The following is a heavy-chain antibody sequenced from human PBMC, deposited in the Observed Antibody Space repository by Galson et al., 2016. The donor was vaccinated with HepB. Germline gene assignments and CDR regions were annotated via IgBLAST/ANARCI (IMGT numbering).Heavy chain of an antibody. Sequence: SETLSLTCTVSGVSISRSSYYWGWIRQPPGKGLQWIGSIYYSGITHYNPSLKSRVTMSVDTSKNQFFLKLSSVTAADTAVYYCARGLGGPTVTAYFEYWGPGTLVTVSS. V-gene: IGHV4-39*07. CDR3: ARGLGGPTVTAYFEY. CDR1: GVSISRSSYY. CDR2: IYYSGIT. J-gene: IGHJ4*02. D-gene: IGHD4-17*01.